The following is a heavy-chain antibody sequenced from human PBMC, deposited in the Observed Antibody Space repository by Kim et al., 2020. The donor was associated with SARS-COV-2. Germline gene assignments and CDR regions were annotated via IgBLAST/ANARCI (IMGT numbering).Heavy chain of an antibody. CDR3: AKDPGHYDSSGYYWYFDL. J-gene: IGHJ2*01. V-gene: IGHV3-23*03. Sequence: GGSLRLSCAASGFTFRSYAMSWVRQAPGKGLEWVSVIYSGGSSTYYADSVEGRFTISRDNSKNTLYLQMNSLRAEDTAVYYCAKDPGHYDSSGYYWYFDLWGRGTLVTVSS. D-gene: IGHD3-22*01. CDR1: GFTFRSYA. CDR2: IYSGGSST.